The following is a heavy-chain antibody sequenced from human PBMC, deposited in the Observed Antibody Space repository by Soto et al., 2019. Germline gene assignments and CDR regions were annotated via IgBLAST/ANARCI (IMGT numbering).Heavy chain of an antibody. V-gene: IGHV1-69*04. CDR3: AREREGGIVGGPAALYNWFDP. D-gene: IGHD2-2*01. CDR2: IIPILGIA. CDR1: GGTFSSYT. Sequence: QVQLVHSGAEVKKPGSSVKVSCKASGGTFSSYTISWVRQAPGQGLEWMGRIIPILGIANYAQKFQGRVTITADKSTSTSYRELRRLRSEDTAVDYCAREREGGIVGGPAALYNWFDPWCQGTLVTVSS. J-gene: IGHJ5*02.